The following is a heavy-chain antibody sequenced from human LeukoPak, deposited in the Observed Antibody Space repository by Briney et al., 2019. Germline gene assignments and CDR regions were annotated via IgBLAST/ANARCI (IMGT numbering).Heavy chain of an antibody. V-gene: IGHV4-4*07. CDR1: GGSISSYY. D-gene: IGHD6-6*01. CDR2: IYTSGST. Sequence: SETLSLTCTVSGGSISSYYWSWIRQPAGTGLEWIGRIYTSGSTNYNPSLKSRVTMSVDTSKNQFSLKLSSVTAADAAVYYSARAPSIAAIRHAFDIWGQGTMVTVSS. J-gene: IGHJ3*02. CDR3: ARAPSIAAIRHAFDI.